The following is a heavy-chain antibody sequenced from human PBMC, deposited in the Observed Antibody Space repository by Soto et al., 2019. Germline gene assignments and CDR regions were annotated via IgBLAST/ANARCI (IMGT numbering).Heavy chain of an antibody. CDR3: ALTIFGVDHYYGMDV. J-gene: IGHJ6*02. V-gene: IGHV1-18*04. CDR1: GYTFTSYG. CDR2: NSAYNGNT. Sequence: QVQLVQSGAEVKKPGASVKVSCKASGYTFTSYGIIWVRQAPGQGLEWMGWNSAYNGNTNYAQKLQGRVTMTTDTSTSTAYMELRSLRSDDTAVYYCALTIFGVDHYYGMDVWGQGTTVTVSS. D-gene: IGHD3-3*01.